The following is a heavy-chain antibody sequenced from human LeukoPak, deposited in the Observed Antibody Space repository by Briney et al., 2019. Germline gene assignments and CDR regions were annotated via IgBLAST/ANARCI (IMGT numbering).Heavy chain of an antibody. CDR2: IYYSGST. J-gene: IGHJ2*01. D-gene: IGHD3-22*01. Sequence: SETLSLTCTVSGGSISSYYWSWIRQPPGKGLEWIGYIYYSGSTNYNPSLKSRVTISVDTSKNQFSLKLSSVTAADTAVYYCARWDSSGYSRYFDLWGRGTLVTVSS. CDR1: GGSISSYY. CDR3: ARWDSSGYSRYFDL. V-gene: IGHV4-59*01.